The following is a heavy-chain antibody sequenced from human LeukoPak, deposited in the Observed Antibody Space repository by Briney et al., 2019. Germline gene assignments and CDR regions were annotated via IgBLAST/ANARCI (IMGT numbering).Heavy chain of an antibody. CDR1: GGSISSSSYY. CDR3: ARDSLGSSTSCYDP. CDR2: IYYSGST. J-gene: IGHJ5*02. V-gene: IGHV4-39*07. D-gene: IGHD2-2*01. Sequence: SETLSLTCTVFGGSISSSSYYWGWIRQPPGKGLEWIGSIYYSGSTYYNPSLKSRVTISVDTSKNQFSLKLSSVTAADTAVYYCARDSLGSSTSCYDPWGQGTLVTVSS.